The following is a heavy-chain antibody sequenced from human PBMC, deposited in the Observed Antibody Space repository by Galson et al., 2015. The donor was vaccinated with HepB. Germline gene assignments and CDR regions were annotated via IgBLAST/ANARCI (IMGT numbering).Heavy chain of an antibody. CDR2: IYSGGST. J-gene: IGHJ3*02. CDR1: GFTVSSNY. Sequence: SLRLSCAASGFTVSSNYMSWVRQAPGKGLEWVSVIYSGGSTYYADSVKGRFTISRHNSKNTLYLQMNSLRAEDTAVYYCARAPRYCSGGSCYQDAFDIWGQGTMVTVSS. CDR3: ARAPRYCSGGSCYQDAFDI. D-gene: IGHD2-15*01. V-gene: IGHV3-53*04.